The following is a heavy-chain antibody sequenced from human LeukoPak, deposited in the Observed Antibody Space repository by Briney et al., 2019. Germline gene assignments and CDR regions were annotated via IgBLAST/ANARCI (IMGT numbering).Heavy chain of an antibody. D-gene: IGHD6-6*01. CDR1: GGSISSYY. CDR3: ARIGLEGIAARFGLDI. J-gene: IGHJ3*02. CDR2: IYYSGST. V-gene: IGHV4-59*08. Sequence: PSETLSLTCTVSGGSISSYYWSWIRQPPGKGLEWLGYIYYSGSTNYNPSLKSRVTISVDTSKNQFSLKLSSVTAADTAVYYCARIGLEGIAARFGLDIWGQGTMVTVSS.